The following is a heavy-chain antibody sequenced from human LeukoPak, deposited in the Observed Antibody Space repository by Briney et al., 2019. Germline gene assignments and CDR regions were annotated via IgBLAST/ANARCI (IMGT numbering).Heavy chain of an antibody. D-gene: IGHD3-16*01. CDR3: TTDPHEITSP. V-gene: IGHV3-15*07. Sequence: GSLRXXXAASXFTFSXAWMNWVRQAPGKGLEWVGRIKSKTDGGTTDYAAPVKGRFTISRDDSKNTLYLQMNSLKTEDTAVYYCTTDPHEITSPWGQGTLVTVSS. J-gene: IGHJ5*02. CDR2: IKSKTDGGTT. CDR1: XFTFSXAW.